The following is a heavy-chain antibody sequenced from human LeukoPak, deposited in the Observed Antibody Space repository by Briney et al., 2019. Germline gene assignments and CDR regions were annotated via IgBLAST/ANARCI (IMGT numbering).Heavy chain of an antibody. V-gene: IGHV4-59*01. D-gene: IGHD5-12*01. J-gene: IGHJ6*02. Sequence: SETLSLTCTVSGGSISSYYWSWIRQPPGKGLEWIGYIYYSGSTNYNPSLKSRVTISVDTSKNQFSLKLSSVTAADTAVYYCARVTPYSGYDYYYYYGMDVWGQGTTVTVSS. CDR3: ARVTPYSGYDYYYYYGMDV. CDR2: IYYSGST. CDR1: GGSISSYY.